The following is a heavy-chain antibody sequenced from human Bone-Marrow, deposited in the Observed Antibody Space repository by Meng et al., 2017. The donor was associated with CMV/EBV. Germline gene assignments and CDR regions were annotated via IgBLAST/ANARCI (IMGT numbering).Heavy chain of an antibody. V-gene: IGHV1-2*02. J-gene: IGHJ4*02. Sequence: ASVKVSCKASGYTFTGYYMHWVRQAPGQGLEWMGWINPNSGGTNYAQKFQGRVTMTRDTSISTAYMELSRLRSDDTAVYYCARAAGYCSSTSCLNFDDWGQGTLVTVSS. CDR1: GYTFTGYY. CDR3: ARAAGYCSSTSCLNFDD. CDR2: INPNSGGT. D-gene: IGHD2-2*03.